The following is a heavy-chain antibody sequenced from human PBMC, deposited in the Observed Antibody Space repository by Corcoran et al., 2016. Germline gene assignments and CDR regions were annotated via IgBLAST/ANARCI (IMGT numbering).Heavy chain of an antibody. CDR2: INPSGGST. D-gene: IGHD5-12*01. V-gene: IGHV1-46*01. CDR3: ARDLLEMATFDY. CDR1: GYTFTSYY. J-gene: IGHJ4*02. Sequence: QVQLVQSGAEVKKPGASVKVSCKASGYTFTSYYMHWVRQAPGQGLEWMGIINPSGGSTSYAQKCQGRVTMTRDTSTSTGYMELSSLRSEDTAVYYCARDLLEMATFDYWGQGTLVTVSS.